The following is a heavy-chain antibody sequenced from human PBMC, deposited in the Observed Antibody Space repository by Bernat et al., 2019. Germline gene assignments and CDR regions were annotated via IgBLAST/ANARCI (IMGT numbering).Heavy chain of an antibody. CDR1: EFTFSSYA. V-gene: IGHV3-30-3*01. CDR2: ISYDGDNK. CDR3: ATTLRYFEYY. Sequence: QVQLVESGGGVVQPGRSLRLSCAASEFTFSSYAMHWVRQAPGKGLEWVAVISYDGDNKYYADSVKGRFTISRDNSKNTLYLQMNSLRAEDTAVYYCATTLRYFEYYWGQGTLVTVSS. J-gene: IGHJ4*02. D-gene: IGHD3-9*01.